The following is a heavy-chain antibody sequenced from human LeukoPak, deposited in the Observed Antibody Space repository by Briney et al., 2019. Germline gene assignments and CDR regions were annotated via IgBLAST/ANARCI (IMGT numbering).Heavy chain of an antibody. V-gene: IGHV3-49*04. CDR3: TRDRSSGYYWDAFDI. Sequence: GGSLRLSCAASGFTLSSYWMSWVRQAPGKGLEWVGFIRSKAYGGTTEYAASVKGRFTISRDDSKSIAYLQMNSLKTEDTAVYYCTRDRSSGYYWDAFDIWGQGTMVTVSS. CDR1: GFTLSSYW. D-gene: IGHD3-22*01. CDR2: IRSKAYGGTT. J-gene: IGHJ3*02.